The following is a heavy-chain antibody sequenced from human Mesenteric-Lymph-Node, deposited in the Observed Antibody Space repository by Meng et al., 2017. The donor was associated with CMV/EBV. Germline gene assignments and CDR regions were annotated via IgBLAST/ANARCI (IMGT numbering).Heavy chain of an antibody. D-gene: IGHD6-13*01. V-gene: IGHV3-21*01. Sequence: ESLKISCAASGFTFSSYSMNWVRQAPGQGLEWVSYISSSSDYIYYADSVKGRFTISRDNSKNTLYLQMNSLRAEDTAMYYCARGGIAAADYYYYYGMDVWGQGTTVTVSS. J-gene: IGHJ6*02. CDR2: ISSSSDYI. CDR1: GFTFSSYS. CDR3: ARGGIAAADYYYYYGMDV.